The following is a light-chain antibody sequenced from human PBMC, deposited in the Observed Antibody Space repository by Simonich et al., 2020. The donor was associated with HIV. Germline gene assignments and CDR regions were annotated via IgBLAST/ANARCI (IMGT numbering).Light chain of an antibody. CDR1: QSVSSN. Sequence: EIVMTQSPATLSVSPGERATLSCRARQSVSSNLAWYQQKAGQAPRLLIYGSSTRATGIPARFSGSGSGTEFTLTISSMQSEDFAVYYCQQYNSWPTFGGGARVEIK. V-gene: IGKV3-15*01. CDR2: GSS. CDR3: QQYNSWPT. J-gene: IGKJ4*01.